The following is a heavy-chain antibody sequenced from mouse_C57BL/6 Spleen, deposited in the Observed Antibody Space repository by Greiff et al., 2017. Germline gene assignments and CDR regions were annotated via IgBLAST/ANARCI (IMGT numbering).Heavy chain of an antibody. CDR2: ISSGGSYT. D-gene: IGHD3-2*02. Sequence: VQLQQSGGDLVKPGGSLKLSCAASGFTFSSYGMSWVRQTPDKRLEWVATISSGGSYTYYPDSVKGRFTISRDNAKNTLYLQMSSLKSEDTAMYYCARQDSSGYDYWGQGTTLTVSS. CDR3: ARQDSSGYDY. V-gene: IGHV5-6*01. J-gene: IGHJ2*01. CDR1: GFTFSSYG.